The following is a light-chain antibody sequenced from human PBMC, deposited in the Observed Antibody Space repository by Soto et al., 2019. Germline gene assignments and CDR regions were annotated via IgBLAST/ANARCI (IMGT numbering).Light chain of an antibody. CDR1: QDIGNF. V-gene: IGKV1-33*01. J-gene: IGKJ5*01. CDR3: QQYDRLPIT. CDR2: DAA. Sequence: IQMTRSTTSLSAPVGDRVTITRQASQDIGNFLTWYQQKPGRAPVLLIYDAANLATGVPPRFSGSGSGRDFTLTISSLQPEDIAAYYCQQYDRLPITFGQGTLLEIK.